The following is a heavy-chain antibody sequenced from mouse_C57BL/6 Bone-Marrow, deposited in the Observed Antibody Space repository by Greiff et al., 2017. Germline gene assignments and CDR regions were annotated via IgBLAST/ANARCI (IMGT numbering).Heavy chain of an antibody. CDR3: SSFDGNYFDF. CDR2: IDPEIGDT. J-gene: IGHJ2*01. CDR1: GFNIKDDY. V-gene: IGHV14-4*01. Sequence: EVKLMESGAELVRPGASVKLSCTASGFNIKDDYIHWVKQRPEQGLEWIGWIDPEIGDTEYASKFQGQATITSDTSSNTAYLQLSSLTSEDTAVYYCSSFDGNYFDFWGQGTPLTVAS. D-gene: IGHD2-3*01.